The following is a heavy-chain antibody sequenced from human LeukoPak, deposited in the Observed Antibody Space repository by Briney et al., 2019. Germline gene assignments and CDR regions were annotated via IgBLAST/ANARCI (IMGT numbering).Heavy chain of an antibody. CDR3: ARVERYYDILTGPNIAVPVNWYFDL. CDR2: IYSGGST. Sequence: GGSLRLSCAASGFTVSSNYMSWVRQAPGKGLEWVSVIYSGGSTYYADSVKGRFTISRDNSKNTLYLQMNSLRAEDTAVYYCARVERYYDILTGPNIAVPVNWYFDLWGRGTLVTVSS. D-gene: IGHD3-9*01. CDR1: GFTVSSNY. V-gene: IGHV3-53*01. J-gene: IGHJ2*01.